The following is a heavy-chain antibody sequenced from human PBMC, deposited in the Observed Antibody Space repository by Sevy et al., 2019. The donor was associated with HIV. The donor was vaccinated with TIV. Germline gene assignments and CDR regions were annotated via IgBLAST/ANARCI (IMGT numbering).Heavy chain of an antibody. V-gene: IGHV3-21*06. D-gene: IGHD3-10*01. J-gene: IGHJ4*02. CDR1: GFTFNYHF. Sequence: GGSLRLSCAASGFTFNYHFMNWVRQLPGKGLEWVSYISSASSYINYSDSVKGRFTISRDNAKNLVFLEMNNLRPEDTAVYFCARGDYYGSLSYFDYWGQGTLVTVSS. CDR2: ISSASSYI. CDR3: ARGDYYGSLSYFDY.